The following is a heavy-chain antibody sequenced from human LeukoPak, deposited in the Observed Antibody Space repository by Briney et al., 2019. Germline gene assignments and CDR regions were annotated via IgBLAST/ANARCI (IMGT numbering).Heavy chain of an antibody. CDR3: ARDDSSGLRPYYFDY. Sequence: GGSLRLSCAASGFTFSSYAMHWVRQAPGKGLEYVSAISSNGGSTYYANSVKGRFTISRDNSKNTLYLQMGGLRAEDMAVYYCARDDSSGLRPYYFDYWGQGTLVTVSS. CDR1: GFTFSSYA. CDR2: ISSNGGST. V-gene: IGHV3-64*01. D-gene: IGHD3-22*01. J-gene: IGHJ4*02.